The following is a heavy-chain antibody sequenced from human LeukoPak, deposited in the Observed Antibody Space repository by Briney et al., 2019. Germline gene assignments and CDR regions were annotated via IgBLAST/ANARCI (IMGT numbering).Heavy chain of an antibody. V-gene: IGHV3-23*01. Sequence: GGSLRLSCAASGFTFSSFAMSWVRQAPGKGLEWVSAISKSGDHTYYAASAKGRFTIYRDNSKNTQYLQMNSLRAEDTAVYYCATSWGPDTSAFRWGRDGMDVWGQGTTVIV. CDR2: ISKSGDHT. CDR3: ATSWGPDTSAFRWGRDGMDV. D-gene: IGHD3-16*01. CDR1: GFTFSSFA. J-gene: IGHJ6*02.